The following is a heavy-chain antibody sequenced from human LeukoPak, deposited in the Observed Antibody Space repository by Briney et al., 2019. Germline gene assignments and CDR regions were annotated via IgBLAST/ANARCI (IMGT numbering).Heavy chain of an antibody. D-gene: IGHD3-10*01. V-gene: IGHV3-23*01. CDR2: ISDGGRGT. J-gene: IGHJ4*02. CDR3: AKAVRFGEAYFDY. CDR1: GFTFSSYA. Sequence: PGGSLRLSCAASGFTFSSYAMTWVRQAPGKGLEWVSGISDGGRGTYYADSVKGRFTISRDNSKNALYLQINSLRAEDAAVYYCAKAVRFGEAYFDYWGQGTLVTVSS.